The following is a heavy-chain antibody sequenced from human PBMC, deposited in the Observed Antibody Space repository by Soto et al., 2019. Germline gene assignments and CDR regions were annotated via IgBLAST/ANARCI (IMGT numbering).Heavy chain of an antibody. D-gene: IGHD1-26*01. CDR3: ATLNKWSHGH. J-gene: IGHJ4*02. V-gene: IGHV4-61*01. Sequence: QVQLQESGPGLGKPSETLSLTCTVSGGFVSSGSYYWSWIRQPPGKGLEWIGYLYYSGSTNYNPSLKGRLTVSLDTSKDQFSLKLYSVTAADTAGYYCATLNKWSHGHWGQGTLVTVSS. CDR1: GGFVSSGSYY. CDR2: LYYSGST.